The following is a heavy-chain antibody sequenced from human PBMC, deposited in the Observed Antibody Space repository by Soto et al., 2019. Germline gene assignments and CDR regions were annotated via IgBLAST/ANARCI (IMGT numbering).Heavy chain of an antibody. CDR2: ISYDGSNK. CDR3: AKQGGWGSGWYGGAFDI. V-gene: IGHV3-30*18. Sequence: GGSLRLSCAASGFTFSSYGMHWVRQAPGKGLEWVAVISYDGSNKYYADSVKGRFTISRDNAKNSLYLQMNSLRAEDTALYYCAKQGGWGSGWYGGAFDIWGQGTMVTVSS. J-gene: IGHJ3*02. D-gene: IGHD6-19*01. CDR1: GFTFSSYG.